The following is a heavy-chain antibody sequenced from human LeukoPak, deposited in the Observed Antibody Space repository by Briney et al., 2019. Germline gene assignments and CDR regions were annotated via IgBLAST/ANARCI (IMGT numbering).Heavy chain of an antibody. V-gene: IGHV1-3*01. J-gene: IGHJ4*02. D-gene: IGHD3-22*01. Sequence: GASVKVSCKASGYTFTNYAMHWVRQAPGQRLEWMEWINAGNANTKYSQKFQGRVTITRDTSASTAYMELSSLRSEDTAVYYCARMLDYYDSSGLTYWGQGTLVTVSS. CDR1: GYTFTNYA. CDR2: INAGNANT. CDR3: ARMLDYYDSSGLTY.